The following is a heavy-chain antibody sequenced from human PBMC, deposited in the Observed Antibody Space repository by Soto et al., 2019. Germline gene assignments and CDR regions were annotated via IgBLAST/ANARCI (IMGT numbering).Heavy chain of an antibody. J-gene: IGHJ4*02. D-gene: IGHD4-4*01. CDR3: ARDRGDYSNYGTPQYFDY. Sequence: SVKVSCKASGGTFSSYAISWVRQAPGQGLEWMGGIIPIFGTANYAQKFQGRVTITADESTSTAYMELSSLRSEDTAVYYCARDRGDYSNYGTPQYFDYWGQGTLVTVSS. CDR2: IIPIFGTA. V-gene: IGHV1-69*13. CDR1: GGTFSSYA.